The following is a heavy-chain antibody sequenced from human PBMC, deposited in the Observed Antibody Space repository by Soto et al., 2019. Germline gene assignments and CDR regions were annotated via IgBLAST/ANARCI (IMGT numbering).Heavy chain of an antibody. V-gene: IGHV3-23*01. D-gene: IGHD3-22*01. CDR3: AKGSVVTYLGY. CDR1: GFTFSNAW. J-gene: IGHJ4*02. CDR2: ISGGGGST. Sequence: GGSLRLSCAASGFTFSNAWMSWVRQAPGKGLEWVSGISGGGGSTYFADSVKGRFTISRDNSKNTLYLQMNSLRAEDTAVYSCAKGSVVTYLGYWGQGTLVTVSS.